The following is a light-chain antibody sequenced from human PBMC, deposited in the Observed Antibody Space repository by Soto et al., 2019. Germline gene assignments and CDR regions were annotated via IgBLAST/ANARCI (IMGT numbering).Light chain of an antibody. J-gene: IGLJ2*01. CDR2: EVS. CDR3: TSYAGINYQLI. V-gene: IGLV2-8*01. CDR1: SSDVGGYNY. Sequence: QSVLTQPPSASGSPGQSVTISCTGTSSDVGGYNYVSWYQQHPGKAPKHMIFEVSKRPSGVPDRFSGSKSGNMASLTVSGLQAEDEADYYCTSYAGINYQLIFGGGTQLTVL.